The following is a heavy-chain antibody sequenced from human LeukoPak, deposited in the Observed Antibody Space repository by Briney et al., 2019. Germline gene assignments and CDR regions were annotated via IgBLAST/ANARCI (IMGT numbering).Heavy chain of an antibody. CDR3: TRGSGTYNWFDP. CDR2: IDKKDKGYATAT. D-gene: IGHD1-26*01. V-gene: IGHV3-73*01. CDR1: GFTFSGSA. Sequence: GGSLRLSCAASGFTFSGSAIHWVRQSSGKGLEWVGQIDKKDKGYATATAYAASVKGRFTISRGDSINTAYLQMKSLKTEDTALYYCTRGSGTYNWFDPWGQGTLVTVSS. J-gene: IGHJ5*02.